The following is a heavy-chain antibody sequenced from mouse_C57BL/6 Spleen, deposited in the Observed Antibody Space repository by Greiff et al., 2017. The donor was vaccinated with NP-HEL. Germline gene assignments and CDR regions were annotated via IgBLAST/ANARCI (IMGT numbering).Heavy chain of an antibody. Sequence: EVKLMESGGDLVKPGGSLKLSCAASGFTFSSYGMSWVRQTPDKRLEWVATISSGGSYTYYPDSVKGRFTISRDNAKNTLYLQMSSLKSEDTAMYYCARQEEFTTVVRAMDYWGQGTSVTVSS. V-gene: IGHV5-6*01. CDR3: ARQEEFTTVVRAMDY. CDR2: ISSGGSYT. D-gene: IGHD1-1*01. CDR1: GFTFSSYG. J-gene: IGHJ4*01.